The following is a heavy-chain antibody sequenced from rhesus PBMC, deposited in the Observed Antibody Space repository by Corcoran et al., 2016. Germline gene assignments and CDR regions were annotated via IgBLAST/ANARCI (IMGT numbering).Heavy chain of an antibody. J-gene: IGHJ4*01. CDR3: ARKGRGSSWSYYFDY. Sequence: QVQLQESGPGVVKPSETLSLTCAVSGGSITSAYYFWSSIRPPHGKGLEWIGGIYSNGDSNNNNHAQKSRVTSNKDTAKNLWSRKVTAVTAADTAVYYCARKGRGSSWSYYFDYWGQGVLVTVSS. D-gene: IGHD6-13*01. CDR1: GGSITSAYYF. CDR2: IYSNGDSN. V-gene: IGHV4S12*01.